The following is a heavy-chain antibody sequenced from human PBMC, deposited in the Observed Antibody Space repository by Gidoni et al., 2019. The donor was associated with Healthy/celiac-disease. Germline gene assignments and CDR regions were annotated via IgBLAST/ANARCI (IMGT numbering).Heavy chain of an antibody. CDR3: ARDGLELRLPNSANYYYYGMDV. Sequence: EVQLVESGGGLVQPGGSLRLSCAASGFTFSSYEMNWVRQAPGKGLEWVSYISSSGSTIYYADSVKGRFTISRDNAKNSLYLQMNSLRAEDTAVYYCARDGLELRLPNSANYYYYGMDVWGQGTTVTVSS. CDR2: ISSSGSTI. CDR1: GFTFSSYE. D-gene: IGHD1-7*01. J-gene: IGHJ6*02. V-gene: IGHV3-48*03.